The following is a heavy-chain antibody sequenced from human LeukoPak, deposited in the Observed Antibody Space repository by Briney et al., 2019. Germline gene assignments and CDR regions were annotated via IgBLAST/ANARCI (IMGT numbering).Heavy chain of an antibody. D-gene: IGHD3-10*02. J-gene: IGHJ2*01. V-gene: IGHV3-23*01. Sequence: PGGSLRLSCEASGFTFGNFGMTWVRQAPGKGLQWVSGITGSTTWTYYAASVKGRFTVSRDNSQNTLHLQMNSLGADDTAVYYCARELVSSGTGYFDLWGRGTLVTVSS. CDR3: ARELVSSGTGYFDL. CDR2: ITGSTTWT. CDR1: GFTFGNFG.